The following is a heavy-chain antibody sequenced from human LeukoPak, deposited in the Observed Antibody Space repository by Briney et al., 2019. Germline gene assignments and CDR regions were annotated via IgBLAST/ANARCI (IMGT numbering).Heavy chain of an antibody. Sequence: ASVKVSCKASGYTFTSYGISWVRQAPGQGLEWMGWISAYNGNTNYAQKLQGRVTMTTDTSTSTAYMELRSLRSDDTAAYYCARDSAIDSSGPSGHFDYWGQGTLVTVSS. D-gene: IGHD3-22*01. CDR1: GYTFTSYG. J-gene: IGHJ4*02. V-gene: IGHV1-18*01. CDR2: ISAYNGNT. CDR3: ARDSAIDSSGPSGHFDY.